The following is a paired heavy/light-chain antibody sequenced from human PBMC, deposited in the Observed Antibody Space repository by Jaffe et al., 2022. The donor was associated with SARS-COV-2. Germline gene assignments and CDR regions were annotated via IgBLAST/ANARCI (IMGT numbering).Heavy chain of an antibody. Sequence: QLQESGPGLVKSSETLSLTCTVSGVSIGSTHYYWAWIRQPPGKGLEWIGSIFHSGITQYSPSLKGRLTKSVDTSRNQFSLKLNSVTAADTAIYYCARHAAADYRLAFDIWGQGTMVTVSS. V-gene: IGHV4-39*01. J-gene: IGHJ3*02. CDR2: IFHSGIT. CDR3: ARHAAADYRLAFDI. D-gene: IGHD4-17*01. CDR1: GVSIGSTHYY.
Light chain of an antibody. CDR1: QGIRRW. J-gene: IGKJ2*01. V-gene: IGKV1-12*01. CDR2: GAS. Sequence: DIQMTQSPSSVSASVGDRVTITCRASQGIRRWLAWFQKKPGKAPRLLIYGASSLESGVPSRFSGSGSGTHFTLTISNLQPEDFATYYCQQADNFPSTFGQGTKVEIK. CDR3: QQADNFPST.